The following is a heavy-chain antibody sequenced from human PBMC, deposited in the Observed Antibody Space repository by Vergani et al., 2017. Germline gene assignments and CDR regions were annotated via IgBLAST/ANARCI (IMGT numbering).Heavy chain of an antibody. CDR3: ARGLSLYYYGSGSYYSGNWFDP. CDR2: IYHSGST. V-gene: IGHV4-38-2*02. CDR1: DYSISSGYY. Sequence: QVQLQESGPGLVRPSETLSLTCTVSDYSISSGYYWGWIRQPPGKGLEWIGSIYHSGSTYYNPSLKSRVTISVDTSKNQFSLKLSSVTAADTAEYYCARGLSLYYYGSGSYYSGNWFDPWGQGTLVTVSS. J-gene: IGHJ5*02. D-gene: IGHD3-10*01.